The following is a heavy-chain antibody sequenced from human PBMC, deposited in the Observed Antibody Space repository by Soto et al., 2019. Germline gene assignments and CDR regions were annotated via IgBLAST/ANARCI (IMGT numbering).Heavy chain of an antibody. CDR1: GGTFSSYP. D-gene: IGHD4-17*01. Sequence: QVQLVQSGAEVKKPGSSVKVSCKASGGTFSSYPISWVRQAPGQGLEWMGGTNGNLGTGNYAQKFRGRLTITTDISTTTAYMELSSLTSDDTAVHYCARRDSHGYFRYFDNWGQGSLVTVSS. CDR2: TNGNLGTG. J-gene: IGHJ4*02. CDR3: ARRDSHGYFRYFDN. V-gene: IGHV1-69*06.